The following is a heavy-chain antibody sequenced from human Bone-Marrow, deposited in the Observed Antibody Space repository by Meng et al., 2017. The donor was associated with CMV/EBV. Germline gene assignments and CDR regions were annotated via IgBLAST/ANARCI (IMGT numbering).Heavy chain of an antibody. V-gene: IGHV4-34*01. CDR3: AIGRYCSGGRGDSEDY. Sequence: SETLSLTCAVYGGSFSNYYWSWIRQSPGKGLEWIGEINHSASPNYNPSLKSRVTISVDTSKNQFSLRLTSVTAADTAVYYCAIGRYCSGGRGDSEDYWGQGTLVTVSS. J-gene: IGHJ4*02. CDR1: GGSFSNYY. D-gene: IGHD2-15*01. CDR2: INHSASP.